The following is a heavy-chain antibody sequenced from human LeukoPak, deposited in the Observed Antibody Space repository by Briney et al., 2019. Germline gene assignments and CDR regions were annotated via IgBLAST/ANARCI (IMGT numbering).Heavy chain of an antibody. Sequence: TSETLSLTCAAYGGSFSGYYWSWIRQPPGKGLEWIGEINHSGSTNYNPSLKSRVTISVDTSKNQFSLKLSSVTAADTAVYYCARGQYFFDPWGQGTLVTVSS. J-gene: IGHJ5*02. CDR1: GGSFSGYY. CDR2: INHSGST. CDR3: ARGQYFFDP. V-gene: IGHV4-34*01. D-gene: IGHD2/OR15-2a*01.